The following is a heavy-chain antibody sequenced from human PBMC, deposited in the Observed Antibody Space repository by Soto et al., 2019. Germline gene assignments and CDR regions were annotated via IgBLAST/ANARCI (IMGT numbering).Heavy chain of an antibody. CDR3: ARGRSSSWYLRNWFDP. CDR2: INHSGST. D-gene: IGHD6-13*01. V-gene: IGHV4-34*01. J-gene: IGHJ5*02. CDR1: GGSFSGYY. Sequence: QVQLQQWGAGLLKPSETLSLTCAVYGGSFSGYYWSWIRQPPGKGLEWIGEINHSGSTNYNPSLKSRDTISLDTSKNQFSLKLSSVTAADTAVYYCARGRSSSWYLRNWFDPWGQGTLVTVSS.